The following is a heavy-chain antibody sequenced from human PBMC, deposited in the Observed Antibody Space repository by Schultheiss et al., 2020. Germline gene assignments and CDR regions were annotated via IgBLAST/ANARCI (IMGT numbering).Heavy chain of an antibody. CDR2: ISGSGGST. D-gene: IGHD4-23*01. CDR3: AKYGGNSGTFDY. Sequence: GESLKISCAASGFTFSSYAMSWVRQAPGKGLEWVSAISGSGGSTYYADSVKGRFTISRDNSKNTLYLQMNSLRAEDTAVYYCAKYGGNSGTFDYWGQGTLVTVSS. V-gene: IGHV3-23*01. CDR1: GFTFSSYA. J-gene: IGHJ4*02.